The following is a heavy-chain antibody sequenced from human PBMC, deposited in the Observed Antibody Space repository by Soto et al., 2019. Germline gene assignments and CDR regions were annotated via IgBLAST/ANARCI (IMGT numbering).Heavy chain of an antibody. D-gene: IGHD3-16*01. CDR2: ISYDGSNK. CDR3: ERDMLFRRRAASRYFDY. V-gene: IGHV3-30-3*01. Sequence: GGSLRLSCAASGFTFSSYAMHWVRQAPGKGLEWVAVISYDGSNKYYADSVKGRFTISRDNSKNTLYLQMNSRRAEDTAVYYCERDMLFRRRAASRYFDYWGQGTLVTVSS. CDR1: GFTFSSYA. J-gene: IGHJ4*02.